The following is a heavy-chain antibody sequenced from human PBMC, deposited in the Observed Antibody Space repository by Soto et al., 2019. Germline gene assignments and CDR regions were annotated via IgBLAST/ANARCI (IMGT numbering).Heavy chain of an antibody. Sequence: ASVKVSCKASGYTFTNYAMHWVRQAPGQRLEWMGWINPGNGNTKYSQKLQGRVTITRDTSASTAYMELSSLRSEDTAVYHCARSEGGGRMVTSFDHWGQGTLVTVSS. CDR2: INPGNGNT. CDR1: GYTFTNYA. V-gene: IGHV1-3*01. J-gene: IGHJ4*02. D-gene: IGHD5-18*01. CDR3: ARSEGGGRMVTSFDH.